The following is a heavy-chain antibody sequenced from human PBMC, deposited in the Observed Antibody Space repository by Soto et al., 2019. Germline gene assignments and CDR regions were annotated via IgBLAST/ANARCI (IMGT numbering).Heavy chain of an antibody. CDR2: ISSSSTAI. V-gene: IGHV3-21*01. CDR1: GFSFSSYS. CDR3: TTGPNWFDP. J-gene: IGHJ5*02. Sequence: GGSLRLSCAASGFSFSSYSMNWVRQAPGKGLEWVSSISSSSTAIFYGDSVKGRFIISRDNAENSLYLQMNSLRAEDTAVYYCTTGPNWFDPWGQGTLVTVS.